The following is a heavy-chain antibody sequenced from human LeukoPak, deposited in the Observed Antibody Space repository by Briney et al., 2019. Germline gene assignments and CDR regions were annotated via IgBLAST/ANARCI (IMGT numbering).Heavy chain of an antibody. Sequence: GESLKISCKGSGYSFTSYWIGWVRQMPGKDLEWMGIIYPGDSDTRYSPSFQGQVTISADKSISTAYLQWSSLKASDTAMYYCARPRAYYYDSSLGFDYWGQGTLVTVSS. CDR2: IYPGDSDT. V-gene: IGHV5-51*01. J-gene: IGHJ4*02. CDR3: ARPRAYYYDSSLGFDY. D-gene: IGHD3-22*01. CDR1: GYSFTSYW.